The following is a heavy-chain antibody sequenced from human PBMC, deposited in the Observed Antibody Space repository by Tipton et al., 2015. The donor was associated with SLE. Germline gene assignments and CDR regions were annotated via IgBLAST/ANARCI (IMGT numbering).Heavy chain of an antibody. CDR2: FYFSWSS. CDR1: GVSISTYY. Sequence: TLSLTCSVSGVSISTYYWSWIRQSPGKGLEWIGFFYFSWSSQYNPSLKSRVAISADTSNNQFSLELRSVTAADTAVYYCARDLNYYGSGSYKGWFDPWGQGTLVTVSS. CDR3: ARDLNYYGSGSYKGWFDP. D-gene: IGHD3-10*01. J-gene: IGHJ5*02. V-gene: IGHV4-59*01.